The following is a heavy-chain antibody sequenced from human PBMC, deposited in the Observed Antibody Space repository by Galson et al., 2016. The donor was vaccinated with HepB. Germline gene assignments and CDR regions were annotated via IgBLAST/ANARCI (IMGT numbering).Heavy chain of an antibody. V-gene: IGHV6-1*01. Sequence: CAISGDSVSSHNAAWNWIRQSPSRGLEWLGRTYYRSKWYNDYAVSVKSRITVNPDTSKNQFSLHLNSVTPEDTAVYYCARAWGRGRYYYSSGNLNLVGGLDVWGQGTTVSVS. CDR3: ARAWGRGRYYYSSGNLNLVGGLDV. J-gene: IGHJ6*02. CDR2: TYYRSKWYN. CDR1: GDSVSSHNAA. D-gene: IGHD3-10*01.